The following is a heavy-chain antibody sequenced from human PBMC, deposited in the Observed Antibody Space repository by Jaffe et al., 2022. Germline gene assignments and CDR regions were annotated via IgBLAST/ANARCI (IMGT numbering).Heavy chain of an antibody. D-gene: IGHD2-15*01. CDR1: GFTFSSYS. Sequence: EVQLVESGGGLVQPGGSLRLSCAASGFTFSSYSMNWVRQAPGKGLEWVSYISSSSSTIYYADSVKGRFTISRDNAKNSLYLQMNSLRAEDTAVYYCARTYCSGGSCYEYYYYYYMDVWGKGTTVTVSS. CDR2: ISSSSSTI. CDR3: ARTYCSGGSCYEYYYYYYMDV. V-gene: IGHV3-48*01. J-gene: IGHJ6*03.